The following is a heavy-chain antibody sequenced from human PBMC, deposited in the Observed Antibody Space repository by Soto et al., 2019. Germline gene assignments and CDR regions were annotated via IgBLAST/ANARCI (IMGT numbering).Heavy chain of an antibody. J-gene: IGHJ3*02. CDR1: GGSISSGGYS. CDR3: ARQWGTDAFDI. CDR2: IYHSGSI. D-gene: IGHD2-8*01. V-gene: IGHV4-30-2*01. Sequence: SETLSLTCAVSGGSISSGGYSWSWIRQPPGKGLGGIGYIYHSGSIYYNPSLKSRVTISVDRSKNQFSLKLSSVTAADTAVYYCARQWGTDAFDIWGQGTMVTV.